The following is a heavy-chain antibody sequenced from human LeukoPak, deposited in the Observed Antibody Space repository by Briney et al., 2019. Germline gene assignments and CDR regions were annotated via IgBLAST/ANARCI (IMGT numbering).Heavy chain of an antibody. J-gene: IGHJ4*02. CDR3: AKDRGSSPGLDFPVFDY. Sequence: PGASLRLSCAASGFTFSHYAMNWVRQAPGKGLEWVSAISGGGGSTYYADSVKGRSTISRDNSKNTLFLQMNSLRAEDTAVYYCAKDRGSSPGLDFPVFDYWGQGTLVTVSS. D-gene: IGHD6-6*01. CDR2: ISGGGGST. V-gene: IGHV3-23*01. CDR1: GFTFSHYA.